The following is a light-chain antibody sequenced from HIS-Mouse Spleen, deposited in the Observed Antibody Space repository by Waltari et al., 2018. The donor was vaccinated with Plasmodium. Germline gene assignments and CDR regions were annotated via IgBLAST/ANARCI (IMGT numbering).Light chain of an antibody. V-gene: IGLV3-1*01. CDR2: QDS. CDR1: NSGDKY. Sequence: SYELTQPPSVSVSPGQTASITCSGDNSGDKYACWYQQKPGQSPVLVIYQDSKRPSGNPERFSGSNSGNTATLTISGTQAMDEADYYCQAWDSSTVVFGGGTKLTVL. CDR3: QAWDSSTVV. J-gene: IGLJ2*01.